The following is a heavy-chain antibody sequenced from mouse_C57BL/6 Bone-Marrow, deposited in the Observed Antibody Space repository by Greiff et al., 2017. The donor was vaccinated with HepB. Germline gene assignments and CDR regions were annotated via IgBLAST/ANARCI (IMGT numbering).Heavy chain of an antibody. D-gene: IGHD2-1*01. J-gene: IGHJ3*01. CDR1: GYTFTSYW. CDR3: ARAEYYGRFAY. CDR2: IDPSDSET. Sequence: VQLQQSGAELVRPGSSVKLSCKASGYTFTSYWMHWVKQRPIQGLEWIGNIDPSDSETHYNQKFKDKATLTVDKSSSTAYMQLRSLTSEDSAVYYCARAEYYGRFAYWGQGTLVTVSA. V-gene: IGHV1-52*01.